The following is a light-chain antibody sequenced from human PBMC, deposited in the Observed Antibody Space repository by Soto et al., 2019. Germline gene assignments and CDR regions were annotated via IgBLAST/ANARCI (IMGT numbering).Light chain of an antibody. V-gene: IGKV3-15*01. CDR2: GAS. CDR1: QSISSD. J-gene: IGKJ1*01. Sequence: EIVMTQSPATLSVSPGERATLSCRASQSISSDVAWYQQKPGQAPRLLIYGASTTATGIPARFSGSGSGTEFTLTISSLQSEDFALYYCQQYNDWPLTFGQGTKVDIK. CDR3: QQYNDWPLT.